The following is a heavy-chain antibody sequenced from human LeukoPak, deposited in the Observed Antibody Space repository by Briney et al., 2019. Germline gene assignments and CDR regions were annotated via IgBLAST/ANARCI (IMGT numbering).Heavy chain of an antibody. Sequence: GGSLRLSCAASGFTFSNYAMRWVRQAPGKGLEWVSGISGSGDSTYYADSVKGRFTISRDNAKNSLYLQMNSLRAEDTAVYYCARAHNWKYGSFDFWGQGTLVTVSS. CDR1: GFTFSNYA. CDR3: ARAHNWKYGSFDF. J-gene: IGHJ4*02. CDR2: ISGSGDST. D-gene: IGHD1-7*01. V-gene: IGHV3-23*01.